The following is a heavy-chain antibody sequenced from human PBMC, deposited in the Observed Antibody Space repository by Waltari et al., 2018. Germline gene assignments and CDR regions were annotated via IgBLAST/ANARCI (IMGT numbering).Heavy chain of an antibody. J-gene: IGHJ4*02. CDR2: INHSEST. D-gene: IGHD3-10*01. CDR1: GGSFSGYY. Sequence: QVQLQQWGAGLLKPSETLSLTCAVYGGSFSGYYWSWIRQPPGKGLEWIGEINHSESTNYDPSLKSRVTRSVDTCKNQFSLRLSSVTAADTAVYYCARSLPGEVTNRVDFDYWGQGTLVTVSS. V-gene: IGHV4-34*01. CDR3: ARSLPGEVTNRVDFDY.